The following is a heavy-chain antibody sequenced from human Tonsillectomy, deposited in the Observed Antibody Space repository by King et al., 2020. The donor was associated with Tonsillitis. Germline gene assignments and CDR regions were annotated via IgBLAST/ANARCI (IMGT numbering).Heavy chain of an antibody. CDR3: AKDRYFWSPHGMDV. J-gene: IGHJ6*02. CDR1: GFTFSSYA. V-gene: IGHV3-23*04. D-gene: IGHD3-3*01. CDR2: ISGSGGST. Sequence: EVQLVESGGGLIQPGGSLRLSCAASGFTFSSYAMNWVRQAPGKGLEWVSGISGSGGSTYYAASVEGRFAISRDNSKNTLYLQMNSLRAEDTAVYYCAKDRYFWSPHGMDVWGQGTTVTVSS.